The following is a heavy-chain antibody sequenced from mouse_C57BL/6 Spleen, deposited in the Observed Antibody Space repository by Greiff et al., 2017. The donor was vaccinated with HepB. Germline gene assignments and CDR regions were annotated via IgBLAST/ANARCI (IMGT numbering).Heavy chain of an antibody. CDR2: IDPSDSYT. CDR1: GYTFTSYW. CDR3: ARAYYDYSNYAMDY. J-gene: IGHJ4*01. V-gene: IGHV1-69*01. D-gene: IGHD2-4*01. Sequence: QVQLQQSGAELVMPGASVKLSCKASGYTFTSYWMHWVKQRPGQGLEWIGEIDPSDSYTNYNQKFKGKSTLTVDKSSSTAYMQLSSLTSEDSAVYYCARAYYDYSNYAMDYWGQGTSVTVSS.